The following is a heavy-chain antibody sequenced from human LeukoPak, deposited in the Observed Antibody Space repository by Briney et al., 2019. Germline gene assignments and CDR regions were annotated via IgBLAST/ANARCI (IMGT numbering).Heavy chain of an antibody. CDR2: IVVGRGNT. V-gene: IGHV1-58*02. J-gene: IGHJ3*02. CDR3: ATDQSGGYFNDAFDI. CDR1: GFTFTSSA. Sequence: SVKVSCKASGFTFTSSAMQWVRQARGQRLEWIVWIVVGRGNTDYAQKFQERVTITRDMSTSTVYMEVSSLRSEDTAVYYCATDQSGGYFNDAFDIWGQGTMVTVSS. D-gene: IGHD2-15*01.